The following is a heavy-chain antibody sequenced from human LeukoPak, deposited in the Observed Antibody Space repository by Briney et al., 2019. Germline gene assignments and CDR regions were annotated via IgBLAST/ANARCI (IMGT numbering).Heavy chain of an antibody. D-gene: IGHD3-3*01. Sequence: GASVKVSCKASGYTLTSYDTNWVRQATGQGLEWMGWMNPNSGNTGYAQKFQGRVTMTRNTSISTAYMELSSLRSEDTAVYYCARGRNDFWSGYSYYMDVWGKGTTVTVSS. CDR3: ARGRNDFWSGYSYYMDV. J-gene: IGHJ6*03. CDR2: MNPNSGNT. V-gene: IGHV1-8*01. CDR1: GYTLTSYD.